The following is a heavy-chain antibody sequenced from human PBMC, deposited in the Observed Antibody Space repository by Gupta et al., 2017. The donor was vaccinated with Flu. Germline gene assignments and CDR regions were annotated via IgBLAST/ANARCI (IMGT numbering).Heavy chain of an antibody. CDR2: ISEGSAHT. J-gene: IGHJ4*02. CDR3: AKARDYDGDS. Sequence: GFTFSSYDMSWVRQAPGKGLEWVSAISEGSAHTYYADSVKGRFTISRDDSKNTLYLQMNSLRAEDTAIYYCAKARDYDGDSWGQGMLVIVSS. D-gene: IGHD3-16*01. CDR1: GFTFSSYD. V-gene: IGHV3-23*01.